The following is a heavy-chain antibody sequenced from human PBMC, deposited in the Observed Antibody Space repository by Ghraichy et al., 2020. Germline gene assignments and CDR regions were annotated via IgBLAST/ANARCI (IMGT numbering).Heavy chain of an antibody. CDR1: GGTFSSYA. J-gene: IGHJ4*02. V-gene: IGHV1-69*04. D-gene: IGHD2-2*01. CDR2: IIPILGIA. Sequence: SVKVSCKASGGTFSSYAISWVRQAPGQGLEWMGRIIPILGIANYAQKFQGRVTITADKSTSTAYMELSSLRSEDTAVYYCAAFPRYQLLTPQFFDYWGQGTLVTVSS. CDR3: AAFPRYQLLTPQFFDY.